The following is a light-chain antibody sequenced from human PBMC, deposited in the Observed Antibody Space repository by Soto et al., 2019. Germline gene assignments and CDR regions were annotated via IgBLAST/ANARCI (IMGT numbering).Light chain of an antibody. J-gene: IGKJ4*01. CDR3: QQASSCPLT. V-gene: IGKV1-12*01. CDR1: QPISSW. CDR2: SAS. Sequence: IQMTQSPSSVSASVGDRVTITCRASQPISSWLAWYQQKPGQPPNLLIYSASTLRSGVPSRFSGSESGTLFTLTITNLQPEDFANYYCQQASSCPLTFGGGTKVEV.